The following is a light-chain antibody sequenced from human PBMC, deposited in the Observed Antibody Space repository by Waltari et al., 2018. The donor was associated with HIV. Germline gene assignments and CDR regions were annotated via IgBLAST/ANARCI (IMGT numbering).Light chain of an antibody. CDR2: LGS. CDR3: MQGLQSPT. V-gene: IGKV2-28*01. Sequence: DIVMTQSPLSLPVTPGETASISCRSSLSLLHRSGHHSLDWYLQKQGQSPQLLIYLGSNRASGVPARISGSGSGTDFTLIISRVEAEDVGVYYCMQGLQSPTFGQGTRLEIK. CDR1: LSLLHRSGHHS. J-gene: IGKJ5*01.